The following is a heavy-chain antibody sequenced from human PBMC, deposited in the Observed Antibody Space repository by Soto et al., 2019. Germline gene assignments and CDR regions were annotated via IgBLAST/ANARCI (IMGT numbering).Heavy chain of an antibody. Sequence: PGGSLILSCAASGFTFSSYGMHWVRQAPGKGLEWVAVISYDGSNKYYADSVKGRFTISRDNSKNTLYLQMNSLRAEGTAVYYCARDHYSDSSGYYVGYFDYWGQGTLVTVSS. CDR3: ARDHYSDSSGYYVGYFDY. D-gene: IGHD3-22*01. J-gene: IGHJ4*02. V-gene: IGHV3-30*05. CDR1: GFTFSSYG. CDR2: ISYDGSNK.